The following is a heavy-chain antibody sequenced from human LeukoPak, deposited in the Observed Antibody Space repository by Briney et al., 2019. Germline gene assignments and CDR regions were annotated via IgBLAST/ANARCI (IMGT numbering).Heavy chain of an antibody. CDR2: INPNSGGT. J-gene: IGHJ5*02. D-gene: IGHD1-26*01. CDR3: ARALVGATDWFDP. CDR1: GYTFTGYY. Sequence: ASVKVSCKASGYTFTGYYMHWVRQAPGQGLEWMGWINPNSGGTNYAQKFQGRVTMTRDTSISTVYMELSRLRSDDTAVYYCARALVGATDWFDPWGQGTLVTVSS. V-gene: IGHV1-2*02.